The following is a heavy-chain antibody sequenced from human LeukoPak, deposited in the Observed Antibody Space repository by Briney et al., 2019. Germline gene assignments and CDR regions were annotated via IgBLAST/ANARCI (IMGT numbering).Heavy chain of an antibody. CDR3: ARVEDIVATIRDGLSFDI. J-gene: IGHJ3*02. CDR1: GGTFSSYG. CDR2: IIPILGIG. V-gene: IGHV1-69*04. Sequence: ASVKVSCKASGGTFSSYGISWVRQAPGQGLEWMGRIIPILGIGNYAQKFQGRVTITADKSTSTAYMELSSLRSEDTAVYYCARVEDIVATIRDGLSFDIWGQGTMVTVSS. D-gene: IGHD5-12*01.